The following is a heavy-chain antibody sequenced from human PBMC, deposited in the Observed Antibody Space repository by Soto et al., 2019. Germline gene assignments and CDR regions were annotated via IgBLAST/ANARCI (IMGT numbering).Heavy chain of an antibody. CDR2: LSAYNGNT. J-gene: IGHJ4*02. CDR1: GYIFSSYG. Sequence: QVQLVQSGAEVKKPGASVKVSCKASGYIFSSYGISWVRHAPGQGLEWMGWLSAYNGNTKYTQKLQGRVTMTTDTYTGTVYMELRSLRSDDTAVYYCARDDGDYGVGHWGQGTLVTVSS. CDR3: ARDDGDYGVGH. V-gene: IGHV1-18*01. D-gene: IGHD4-17*01.